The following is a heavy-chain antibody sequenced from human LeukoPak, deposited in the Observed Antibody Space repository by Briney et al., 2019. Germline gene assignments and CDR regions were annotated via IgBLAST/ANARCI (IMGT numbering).Heavy chain of an antibody. CDR3: ARDLARRITMVRGVITPGDY. V-gene: IGHV1-18*01. CDR2: ISAYNGNT. Sequence: ASVKVSCTASGGTFSSYAINWVRQAPGQGLEWMGWISAYNGNTNYAQKLQGRVTMTTDTSTSTAYMELRSLRSDDTAVYYCARDLARRITMVRGVITPGDYWGQGTLVTVSS. CDR1: GGTFSSYA. D-gene: IGHD3-10*01. J-gene: IGHJ4*02.